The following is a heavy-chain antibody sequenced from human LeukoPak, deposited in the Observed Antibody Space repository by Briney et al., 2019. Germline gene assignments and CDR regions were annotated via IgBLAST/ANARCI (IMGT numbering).Heavy chain of an antibody. V-gene: IGHV3-9*01. CDR2: ISWNSGSI. D-gene: IGHD5-24*01. Sequence: GGPLRLSCAASGFTFDDYAMHWVRQAPGKGLEWVSGISWNSGSIGYADSVKGRFTISRDNAKNSLYLQMNSLRAEDTALHYCAKDALDGYDYYYGMDVWGQGTTVTVSS. CDR3: AKDALDGYDYYYGMDV. J-gene: IGHJ6*02. CDR1: GFTFDDYA.